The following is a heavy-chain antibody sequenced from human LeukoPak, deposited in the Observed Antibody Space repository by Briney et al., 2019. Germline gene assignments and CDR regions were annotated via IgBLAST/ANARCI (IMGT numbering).Heavy chain of an antibody. CDR3: ATWGDYGGYFFDY. CDR2: IRFDGSFK. Sequence: GGPLRLSCAASGFTFSSYGMHWVRQAPGKGLEWVAFIRFDGSFKSYADSVKGRFTISRDNSKNTLFLQMNSLRAEDTAVYYCATWGDYGGYFFDYWGQGTLVTVSS. D-gene: IGHD4-23*01. J-gene: IGHJ4*02. CDR1: GFTFSSYG. V-gene: IGHV3-30*02.